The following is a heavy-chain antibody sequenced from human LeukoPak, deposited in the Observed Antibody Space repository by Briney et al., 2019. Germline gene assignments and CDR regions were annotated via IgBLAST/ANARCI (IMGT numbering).Heavy chain of an antibody. D-gene: IGHD4-17*01. CDR1: GYTFTGYY. V-gene: IGHV1-2*02. CDR2: INPNGGGT. J-gene: IGHJ2*01. CDR3: ARVGGGDYVYWYFDL. Sequence: ASVKVSCKASGYTFTGYYMHWVRQAPGQGLEWMGWINPNGGGTNYAQKFQGRVTMTRDTSISTAYMELSRLRSDDTAVYYCARVGGGDYVYWYFDLWGRGTLVTVSS.